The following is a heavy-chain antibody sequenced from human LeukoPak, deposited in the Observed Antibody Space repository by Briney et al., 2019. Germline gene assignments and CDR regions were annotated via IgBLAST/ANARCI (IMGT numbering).Heavy chain of an antibody. J-gene: IGHJ4*02. Sequence: PGGSLRLSCAASGFTFSSYSMNWVRQAPGKGLEWVSSISSSSSYIYYADSVKGRFTISRDNAKNSLYLQMNSLRAEDTAVYYCAKPPDYYDSSGYLADYWGQGTLVTVSS. CDR1: GFTFSSYS. CDR2: ISSSSSYI. D-gene: IGHD3-22*01. V-gene: IGHV3-21*01. CDR3: AKPPDYYDSSGYLADY.